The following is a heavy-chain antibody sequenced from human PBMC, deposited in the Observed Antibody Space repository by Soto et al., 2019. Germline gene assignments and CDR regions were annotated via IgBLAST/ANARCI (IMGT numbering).Heavy chain of an antibody. CDR2: IYYSGST. CDR1: GGSISSGGYY. V-gene: IGHV4-31*03. Sequence: SETLSLTCTVSGGSISSGGYYWSWIRQHPGKGLEWIGYIYYSGSTYYNPSLKSRVTISVDTSKNQFSLKLSSVTAADTAVYCCAGDDYGGGGDVNWFDPWGQGTLVTVSS. J-gene: IGHJ5*02. D-gene: IGHD4-17*01. CDR3: AGDDYGGGGDVNWFDP.